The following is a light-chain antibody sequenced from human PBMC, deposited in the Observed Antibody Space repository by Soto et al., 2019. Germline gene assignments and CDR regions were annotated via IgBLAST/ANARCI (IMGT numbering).Light chain of an antibody. CDR3: QQSYSTPRT. CDR1: QAISSY. CDR2: AAS. Sequence: QMTQSPSSRSASLGDRVTITGRASQAISSYLNWYQQKPGKAPKPLIYAASSWQSGAPSRFSGSGSGTDFTLTISSLQPEDFATYYCQQSYSTPRTFGQGTKVEIK. J-gene: IGKJ1*01. V-gene: IGKV1-39*01.